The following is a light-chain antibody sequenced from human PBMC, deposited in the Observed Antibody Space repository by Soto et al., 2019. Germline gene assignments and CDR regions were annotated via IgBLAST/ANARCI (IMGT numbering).Light chain of an antibody. J-gene: IGLJ2*01. CDR2: EVS. V-gene: IGLV2-8*01. Sequence: QSVLTQPPSASGSPGQSVTISCTGTSSDVGGYNYVSWYQQHPGKVPKVMIYEVSERPSGVRDRFSGSKSGNTASLTVSGLQAEDEADYYCSSYAGSNNLVFGGGTKLTVL. CDR3: SSYAGSNNLV. CDR1: SSDVGGYNY.